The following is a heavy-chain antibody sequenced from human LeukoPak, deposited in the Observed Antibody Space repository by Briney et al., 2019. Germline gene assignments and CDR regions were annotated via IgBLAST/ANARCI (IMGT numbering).Heavy chain of an antibody. Sequence: PGGSLRLSCAASGFTFSSYAMSWVRQAPGKGLEWVAEIKQDGSETGYVDSVKGRFTISRDNAKNSMCLQINSLRAEDTAVYYCARERWDLINGIYKKYGLDVWGQGTTVTVSS. D-gene: IGHD5-12*01. CDR1: GFTFSSYA. CDR2: IKQDGSET. J-gene: IGHJ6*02. V-gene: IGHV3-7*03. CDR3: ARERWDLINGIYKKYGLDV.